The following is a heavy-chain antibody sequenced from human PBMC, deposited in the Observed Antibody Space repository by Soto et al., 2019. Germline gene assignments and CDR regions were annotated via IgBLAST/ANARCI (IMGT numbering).Heavy chain of an antibody. CDR2: ISWNSGSI. CDR1: GFTFDDYA. D-gene: IGHD6-13*01. V-gene: IGHV3-9*01. CDR3: AKDITAAGGTMDV. J-gene: IGHJ6*02. Sequence: PGGSLRLSCAASGFTFDDYAMHWVRQAPGKGLEWVSGISWNSGSIGYADSVKGRFTISRDNAKNSLYLQMNSLRAEDTALYYCAKDITAAGGTMDVWGQGTTVTV.